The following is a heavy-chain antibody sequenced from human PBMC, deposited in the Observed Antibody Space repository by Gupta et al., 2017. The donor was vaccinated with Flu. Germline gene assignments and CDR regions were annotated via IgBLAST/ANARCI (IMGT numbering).Heavy chain of an antibody. CDR2: TNHSGRT. CDR3: ARYPFPRVDDVEMATMDAFDI. D-gene: IGHD5-12*01. V-gene: IGHV4-34*01. CDR1: ASSFSVYY. J-gene: IGHJ3*02. Sequence: QVQLQQRGAGPLNPSATPSPPCAVPASSFSVYYWSWIRQPPGKALEWIGETNHSGRTNYNPSLKSRVTIAVDTSKNQFSLKLSSVAAADTAVYYCARYPFPRVDDVEMATMDAFDIWGQGTMVAVYS.